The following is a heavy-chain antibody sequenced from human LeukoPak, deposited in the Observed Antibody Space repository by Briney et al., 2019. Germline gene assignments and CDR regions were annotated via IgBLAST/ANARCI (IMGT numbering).Heavy chain of an antibody. J-gene: IGHJ5*02. Sequence: SETLSLTCIVSGGSLSSYYWSWIRQPPGKGLEWIGYIYYGGSTNYNPSLKSRLNISLDTSKNQFSLKLSSVTAADTAVYYCARRPGGLQDWLDPWGQGTLVTVSS. V-gene: IGHV4-59*08. D-gene: IGHD2-15*01. CDR2: IYYGGST. CDR3: ARRPGGLQDWLDP. CDR1: GGSLSSYY.